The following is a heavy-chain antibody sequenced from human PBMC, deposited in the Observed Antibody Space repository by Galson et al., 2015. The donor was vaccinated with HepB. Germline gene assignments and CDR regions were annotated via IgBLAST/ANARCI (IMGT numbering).Heavy chain of an antibody. CDR2: IYPADSDT. Sequence: QSGAEVKKPGESLKISCKGSGYRFTNYWIGWVRQMPGKGLEWMGMIYPADSDTRYSPSFQGQVTISADKSISTAYLQWNRLKASDTAMYYCARQSCSGTNCYWPDWGQGTLVTVSS. CDR3: ARQSCSGTNCYWPD. J-gene: IGHJ4*02. D-gene: IGHD2-2*01. V-gene: IGHV5-51*01. CDR1: GYRFTNYW.